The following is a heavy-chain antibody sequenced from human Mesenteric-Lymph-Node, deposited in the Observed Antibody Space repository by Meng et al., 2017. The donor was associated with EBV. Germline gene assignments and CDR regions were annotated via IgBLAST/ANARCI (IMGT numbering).Heavy chain of an antibody. D-gene: IGHD2-15*01. V-gene: IGHV2-5*02. CDR1: GFSLTTSGVG. CDR2: IYWDDDK. CDR3: AHSGICSPGACYSWYFDF. Sequence: QITLKESGPTLVKPTQTLTLTCTLSGFSLTTSGVGVGWIRQPPGKALEWLALIYWDDDKRYSPSLNGRLTITKDTSKNQVVLTMTNMNPVDTATYYCAHSGICSPGACYSWYFDFWGQGTLVTVSA. J-gene: IGHJ4*02.